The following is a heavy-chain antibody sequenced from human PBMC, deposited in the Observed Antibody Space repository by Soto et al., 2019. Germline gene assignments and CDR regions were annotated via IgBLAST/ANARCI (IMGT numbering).Heavy chain of an antibody. CDR1: GFTFTNYW. CDR2: INSDGSNI. D-gene: IGHD4-17*01. V-gene: IGHV3-74*01. Sequence: GGSLRLSCAASGFTFTNYWIHWVRQAPGKGLVWVSRINSDGSNINYADFVKGRFTISRDNAKTTVYPQMNSLRAEDTAVYFCASSATGLYGDYNWGQGALVTVSS. CDR3: ASSATGLYGDYN. J-gene: IGHJ4*02.